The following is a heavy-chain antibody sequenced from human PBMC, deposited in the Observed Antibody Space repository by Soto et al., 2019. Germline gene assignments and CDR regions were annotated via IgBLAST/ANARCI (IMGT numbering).Heavy chain of an antibody. CDR3: ARSSGSSVRNWFDP. Sequence: QVQLQQWGAGLLKPSETLSLTCAVYGGSFSGYYWSWIRQPPGKGLEWIGEINHSGSTNYNPSLKSRATISVDTSKNQFSLKLSSVPAADTAIYYCARSSGSSVRNWFDPWGQGTLVTVSS. D-gene: IGHD1-26*01. CDR1: GGSFSGYY. CDR2: INHSGST. J-gene: IGHJ5*02. V-gene: IGHV4-34*01.